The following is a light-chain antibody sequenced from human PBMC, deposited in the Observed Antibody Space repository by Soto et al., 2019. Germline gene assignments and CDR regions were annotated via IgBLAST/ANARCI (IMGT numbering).Light chain of an antibody. V-gene: IGKV3-20*01. Sequence: EIVLTQSPGTLSLSPGERATLSCRASQSVNTRYLAWYQQKPGQAPRLLIYGASNRATGIPDRFSGSGSGTDFTLTISRLEPEDFAVYYCQQYGSSPEDTFGQGTKLEI. CDR1: QSVNTRY. J-gene: IGKJ2*01. CDR2: GAS. CDR3: QQYGSSPEDT.